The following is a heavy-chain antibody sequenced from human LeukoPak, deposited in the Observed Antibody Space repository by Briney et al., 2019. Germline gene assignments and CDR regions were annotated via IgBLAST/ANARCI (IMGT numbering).Heavy chain of an antibody. CDR1: GGFFSGYY. D-gene: IGHD1-20*01. V-gene: IGHV4-59*01. CDR2: IYNSGST. J-gene: IGHJ4*02. CDR3: ARGRYNWNDVQY. Sequence: SETLSLTCAVYGGFFSGYYWSWIRQPPGKGLEWIGYIYNSGSTKYNPSLKSRVTISLDTSKNQFSLKLSSVTAADTAVYYCARGRYNWNDVQYWGQGTLVTVSS.